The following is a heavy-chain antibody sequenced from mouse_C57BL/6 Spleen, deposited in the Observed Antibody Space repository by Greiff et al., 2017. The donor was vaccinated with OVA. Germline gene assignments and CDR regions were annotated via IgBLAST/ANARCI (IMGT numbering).Heavy chain of an antibody. V-gene: IGHV1-64*01. CDR3: ARGRLGEDYAMDY. J-gene: IGHJ4*01. CDR2: IHPNSGST. CDR1: GYTFTSYW. Sequence: QVQLQQPGAELVKPGASVKLSCKASGYTFTSYWMHWVKQRPGQGLEWIGMIHPNSGSTNYNEKFKSKATLTVDKSSSTAYMQLSSRTSEDSAVYYGARGRLGEDYAMDYWGQGTSVTVSS. D-gene: IGHD4-1*01.